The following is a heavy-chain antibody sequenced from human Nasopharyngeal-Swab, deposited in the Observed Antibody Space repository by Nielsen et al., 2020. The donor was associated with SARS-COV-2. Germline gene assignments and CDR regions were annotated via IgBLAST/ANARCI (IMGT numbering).Heavy chain of an antibody. Sequence: SETLSLTCTVSGYSISSCYYWGLIRQPPGRGLEWRASIYHSGNTYYNPSLKSRVTISVDTSKNQFSLKLNSVTAADTALYFCVHLWLPGFWGQGTLVTVSS. D-gene: IGHD2-21*01. J-gene: IGHJ4*02. CDR1: GYSISSCYY. CDR3: VHLWLPGF. V-gene: IGHV4-38-2*02. CDR2: IYHSGNT.